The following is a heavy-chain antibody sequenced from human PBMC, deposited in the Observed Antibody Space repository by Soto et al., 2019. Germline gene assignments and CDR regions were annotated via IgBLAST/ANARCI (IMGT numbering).Heavy chain of an antibody. V-gene: IGHV3-33*01. D-gene: IGHD3-16*01. Sequence: QVQLVESGGGVVQPGRSLRLSCAVSGLIFRNYGMHWVRQAPGKGLEWVAVIWYDGSDMYYAESVKGRFTSSRDNSKNTLYLQMNSLRAEDTAVYYCATDQGLFWGQGTLVTVAS. CDR3: ATDQGLF. CDR2: IWYDGSDM. J-gene: IGHJ4*02. CDR1: GLIFRNYG.